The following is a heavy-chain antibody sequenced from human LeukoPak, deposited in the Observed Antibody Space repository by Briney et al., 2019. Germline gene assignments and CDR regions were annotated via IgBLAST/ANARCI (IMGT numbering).Heavy chain of an antibody. CDR2: IKFDGSEK. J-gene: IGHJ3*01. V-gene: IGHV3-7*01. CDR3: XXXXXXXXXXXXLXXXXDV. CDR1: FLXXSYW. Sequence: FLXXSYWMSWVRQAPGKGLEGVANIKFDGSEKDYVDSVKGRFTFSRDNAKTSLYLQMNSLRAEDTAMYFXXXXXXXXXXXXXLXXXXDVWGHXTXVTVSS.